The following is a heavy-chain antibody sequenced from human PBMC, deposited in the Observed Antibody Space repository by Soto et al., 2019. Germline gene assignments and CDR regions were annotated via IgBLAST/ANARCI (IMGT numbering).Heavy chain of an antibody. Sequence: GGSLRLSCAASGFTFSSYGMHWVRQAPGKGLEWVAVISYDGSNKYYADSVKGRFTISRDNSKNTLYLQMNSLRAEDTAVYYCAKDHCGGDCYSPFDYWGQGTLVTVSS. CDR1: GFTFSSYG. CDR3: AKDHCGGDCYSPFDY. CDR2: ISYDGSNK. D-gene: IGHD2-21*02. V-gene: IGHV3-30*18. J-gene: IGHJ4*02.